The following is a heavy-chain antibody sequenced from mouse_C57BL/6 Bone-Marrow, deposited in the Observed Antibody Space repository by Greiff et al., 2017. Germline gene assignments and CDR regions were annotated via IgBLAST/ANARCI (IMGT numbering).Heavy chain of an antibody. V-gene: IGHV1-18*01. CDR3: ASLYGKGFAY. CDR1: GYTFTDYN. D-gene: IGHD2-1*01. Sequence: VQLQQSGPELVKPGASVKIPCKASGYTFTDYNMDWVKQSHGKSLKWIGDINPNNGGTIYNQKFKGKATLTVDKSSSTAYMELRSLTSEDTAVYYCASLYGKGFAYWGQGTLVTVSA. CDR2: INPNNGGT. J-gene: IGHJ3*01.